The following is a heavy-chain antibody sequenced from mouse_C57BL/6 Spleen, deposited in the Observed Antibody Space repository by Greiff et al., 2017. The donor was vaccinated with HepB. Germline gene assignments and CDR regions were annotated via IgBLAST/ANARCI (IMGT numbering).Heavy chain of an antibody. V-gene: IGHV1-82*01. Sequence: VQLQESGPELVKPGASVKISCKASGYAFSSSWMNWVKQRPGKGLEWIGRIHPGDGDTNYNGKFKGKATLTADKSSSTAYMQLSSLTSEDSAVYFCAKDRSYAMDYWGQGTSVTVSS. CDR2: IHPGDGDT. J-gene: IGHJ4*01. CDR3: AKDRSYAMDY. CDR1: GYAFSSSW.